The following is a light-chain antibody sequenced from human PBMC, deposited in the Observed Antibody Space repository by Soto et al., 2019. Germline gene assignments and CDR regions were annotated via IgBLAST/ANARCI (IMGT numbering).Light chain of an antibody. Sequence: EIVMTQSPATLSVSPGERATLSCRASQSVGSNLAWYQQKPGQAPRLLIYYASTRATAIPVRFSGSGSGTEFTLTISSLQSEDFAVYYCQQYSNWPRTFGQGTKVDIK. CDR2: YAS. J-gene: IGKJ1*01. V-gene: IGKV3-15*01. CDR1: QSVGSN. CDR3: QQYSNWPRT.